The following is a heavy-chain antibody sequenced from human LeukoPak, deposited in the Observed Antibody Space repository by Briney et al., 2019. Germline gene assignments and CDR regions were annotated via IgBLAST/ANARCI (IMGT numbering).Heavy chain of an antibody. CDR3: ARAWEAVAGTWLLVY. J-gene: IGHJ4*02. CDR1: GYTFTGYY. D-gene: IGHD6-19*01. Sequence: ASVKVSCKASGYTFTGYYMHWVRQAPGQGLEWMGWINPNSGGTNYAQKFQGWVTMTRDTSISTAYMELSRLRSDDTAVYYCARAWEAVAGTWLLVYWGQGTLVTVSS. CDR2: INPNSGGT. V-gene: IGHV1-2*04.